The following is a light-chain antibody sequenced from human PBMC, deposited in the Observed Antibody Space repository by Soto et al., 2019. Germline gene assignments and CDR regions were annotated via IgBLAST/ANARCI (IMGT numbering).Light chain of an antibody. Sequence: QSVLTQPASVSGSPGQSITISCTGTSSDGGGYNYVSWYQQHPGKAPKLMIYDVSNRPSGVSNRFSGSKSGNTASLTISGLQAEDEADYYCSSYTSSSTPYYVFGTGTRSPS. CDR2: DVS. CDR1: SSDGGGYNY. J-gene: IGLJ1*01. CDR3: SSYTSSSTPYYV. V-gene: IGLV2-14*01.